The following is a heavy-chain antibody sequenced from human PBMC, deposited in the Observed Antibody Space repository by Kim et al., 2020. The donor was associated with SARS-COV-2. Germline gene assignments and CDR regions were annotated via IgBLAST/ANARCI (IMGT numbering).Heavy chain of an antibody. CDR2: ILYDGSNK. J-gene: IGHJ6*02. CDR1: GFTFSSYG. Sequence: GGSLRLSCAASGFTFSSYGMHWVRQAPGKGLEWVAVILYDGSNKYYADSVKGRFTISRDNSNNTLYLQMNDLRAEDTAVYYCARRDGYKNCYYGMDGWGQGTAVTVSS. CDR3: ARRDGYKNCYYGMDG. D-gene: IGHD5-12*01. V-gene: IGHV3-33*05.